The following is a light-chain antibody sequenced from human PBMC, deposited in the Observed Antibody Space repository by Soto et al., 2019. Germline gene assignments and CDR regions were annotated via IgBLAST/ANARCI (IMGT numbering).Light chain of an antibody. V-gene: IGKV3-20*01. CDR1: QSVGSTY. J-gene: IGKJ1*01. CDR2: GAS. CDR3: QQYGDSPWT. Sequence: LVLTQSPGTLSLSPWERATLSCRARQSVGSTYLAWYQQKPGQAPRLLIYGASSRATGIPDRFSGSGSGTDFTLTISRLEPEDFAVYYCQQYGDSPWTFGQGTKVDIK.